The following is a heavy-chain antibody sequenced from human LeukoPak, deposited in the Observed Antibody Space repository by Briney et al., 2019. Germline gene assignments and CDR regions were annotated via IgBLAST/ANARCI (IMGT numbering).Heavy chain of an antibody. V-gene: IGHV3-23*01. Sequence: GGSLRLSCAASGFTFSSYAMSWVRQAPGKGLEWVSAISGSGGSTYYAGSVKGRFTISRDNSKNTLYLQMNSLRAEDTAVYYCAKGPGYSSSSEYFQHWGQGTLVTVSS. CDR2: ISGSGGST. CDR1: GFTFSSYA. J-gene: IGHJ1*01. CDR3: AKGPGYSSSSEYFQH. D-gene: IGHD6-13*01.